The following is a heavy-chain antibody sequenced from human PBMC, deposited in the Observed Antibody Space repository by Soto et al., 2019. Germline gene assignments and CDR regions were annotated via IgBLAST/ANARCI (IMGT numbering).Heavy chain of an antibody. V-gene: IGHV1-69*01. CDR2: IIPIFGTA. D-gene: IGHD2-2*01. CDR1: GGTFSSYA. Sequence: QVQLVQSGAEVKKPGSSVKVSCKASGGTFSSYAISWVRQAPGQGLEWMGGIIPIFGTANYAQKFQGRVTITADESTSTADMELSSLRSEDTAVYYCARRSPYCSSTSCPTFDYWGQGTLVTVSS. J-gene: IGHJ4*02. CDR3: ARRSPYCSSTSCPTFDY.